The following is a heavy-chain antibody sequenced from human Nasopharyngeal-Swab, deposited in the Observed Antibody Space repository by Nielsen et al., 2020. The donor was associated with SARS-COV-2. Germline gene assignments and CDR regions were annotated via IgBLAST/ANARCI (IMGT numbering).Heavy chain of an antibody. Sequence: VRQMPGKGLEWVSVIYSGGSTYYADSVKGRFTISRHNSKNTLYLQMNSLRAEDTAVYYCAGGSGIAALGRFDPWGQGTLVTVSS. J-gene: IGHJ5*02. CDR2: IYSGGST. V-gene: IGHV3-53*04. CDR3: AGGSGIAALGRFDP. D-gene: IGHD6-13*01.